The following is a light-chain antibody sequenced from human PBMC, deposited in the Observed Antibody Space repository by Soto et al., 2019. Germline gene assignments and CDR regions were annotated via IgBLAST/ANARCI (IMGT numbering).Light chain of an antibody. CDR3: QHHDNWPLIT. J-gene: IGKJ5*01. Sequence: EVVMTQSPATLSVSPGERATLSCRASQSVSSSNLVWYQQKPGQAPRLLIYAASIRAAGVPARFSGSGSGTAFTLTISSLQSEDFALCYCQHHDNWPLITFGQGTRQEIK. V-gene: IGKV3-15*01. CDR2: AAS. CDR1: QSVSSSN.